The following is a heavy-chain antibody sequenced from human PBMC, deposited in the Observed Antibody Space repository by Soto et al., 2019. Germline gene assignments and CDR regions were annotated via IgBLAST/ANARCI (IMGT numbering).Heavy chain of an antibody. D-gene: IGHD1-20*01. CDR3: ARDSRSCINIDCRGDAFDI. J-gene: IGHJ3*02. CDR2: IKEDGSEK. Sequence: QLVESGGGLVQPGGSLRLSWVASGFTFSNYWMSWVRQTPGKGLEWVANIKEDGSEKYYVDSVKGRFTISRDNAEKSLYLQMNSLRGEDTAVYYCARDSRSCINIDCRGDAFDIWGQGTTVTVSS. V-gene: IGHV3-7*04. CDR1: GFTFSNYW.